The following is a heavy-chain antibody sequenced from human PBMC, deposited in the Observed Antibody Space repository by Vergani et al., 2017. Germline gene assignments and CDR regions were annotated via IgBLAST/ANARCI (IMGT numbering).Heavy chain of an antibody. Sequence: EVQLVESGGGLVQPGGSLRLSCAASGFTFSSYAMHWVRQAPGKGLEYVSAISSNGGSTYYANSVKGRFTISRDNSKNTLYLQMGSLRAEDMAVYYCAREREREGYYDFWSGYYPSNYYYYGMDVWGQGTTVTVSS. V-gene: IGHV3-64*01. J-gene: IGHJ6*02. CDR3: AREREREGYYDFWSGYYPSNYYYYGMDV. CDR1: GFTFSSYA. CDR2: ISSNGGST. D-gene: IGHD3-3*01.